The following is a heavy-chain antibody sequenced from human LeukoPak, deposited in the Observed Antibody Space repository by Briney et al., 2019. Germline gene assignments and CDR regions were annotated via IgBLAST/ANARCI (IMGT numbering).Heavy chain of an antibody. J-gene: IGHJ4*02. CDR2: MSTHASYE. CDR1: GFTFSDYG. Sequence: PGGSQTLSCAAYGFTFSDYGIHWVRQAPGEGLEWLEVMSTHASYEYYVDSVQGRFNISRDDSKNTVYLQMNSLRAEDTAVYYCARDWIDRSLDYWGQGTLVIVSS. D-gene: IGHD2-2*03. CDR3: ARDWIDRSLDY. V-gene: IGHV3-33*01.